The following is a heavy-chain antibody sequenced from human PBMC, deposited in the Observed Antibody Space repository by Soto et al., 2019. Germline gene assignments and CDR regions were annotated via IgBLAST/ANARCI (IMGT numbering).Heavy chain of an antibody. D-gene: IGHD5-12*01. V-gene: IGHV4-30-4*01. CDR2: IYYSGTT. CDR3: ASSGSGYDWGSWFDP. J-gene: IGHJ5*02. Sequence: SETLSLTCTVSGGSISSGDYYWSWIRQPPGKGLEWIGYIYYSGTTYYNPSLKSRVTISVDTSKNQFSLKLSSVTAADTAVYYCASSGSGYDWGSWFDPWGQGTLVTVSS. CDR1: GGSISSGDYY.